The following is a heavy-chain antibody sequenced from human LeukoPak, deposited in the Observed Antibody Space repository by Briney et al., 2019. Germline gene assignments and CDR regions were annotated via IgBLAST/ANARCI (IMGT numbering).Heavy chain of an antibody. D-gene: IGHD2-2*01. CDR3: ARDFSGTPGY. J-gene: IGHJ4*02. V-gene: IGHV4-34*01. Sequence: SETLSLTCAVYGGSFSGYYWSWIRQPPGKGLEWIGEINHSGSTNYNPSLKSRVTISVDTSKNQFSLKLSSVTAADTAVYYCARDFSGTPGYWGQGTLVTVSS. CDR1: GGSFSGYY. CDR2: INHSGST.